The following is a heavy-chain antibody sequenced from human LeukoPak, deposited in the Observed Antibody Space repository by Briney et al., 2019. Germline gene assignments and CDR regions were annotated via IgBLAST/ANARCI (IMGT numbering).Heavy chain of an antibody. CDR3: AKPRNDYGDYVFDY. V-gene: IGHV3-48*01. CDR2: ISSSSSTI. J-gene: IGHJ4*02. CDR1: GFTFSSYS. D-gene: IGHD4-17*01. Sequence: GGSLRLSCAASGFTFSSYSMNWVRQAPGKGLEWVSYISSSSSTIYYADSVKGRFTISRDNAKNSLYLQMNSLRAEDTAVYYCAKPRNDYGDYVFDYWGQGTLVTVSS.